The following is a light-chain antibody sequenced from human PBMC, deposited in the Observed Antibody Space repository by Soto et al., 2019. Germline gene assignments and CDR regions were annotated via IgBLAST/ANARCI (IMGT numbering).Light chain of an antibody. V-gene: IGKV1-33*01. Sequence: IQLTQSPSTLSGSVGDRVTITCRASQTISSWLAWYQQKPGRAPKLLIYDASNLEAGVPSRFRGSGSGTDFTFTISRLQPEDIATYYCQQYENLPTFGQGTRLEIK. J-gene: IGKJ5*01. CDR2: DAS. CDR3: QQYENLPT. CDR1: QTISSW.